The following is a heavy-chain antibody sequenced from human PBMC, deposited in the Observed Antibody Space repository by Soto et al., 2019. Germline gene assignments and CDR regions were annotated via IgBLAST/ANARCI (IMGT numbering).Heavy chain of an antibody. V-gene: IGHV3-23*01. CDR1: GFTFSSYA. CDR3: AKSVSSGYTVDY. Sequence: PGGSLRLSCAASGFTFSSYAMSWVRQAPGKGLEWVSAISGSNGDTYYADSVKGRFTISRDNSKNTLYLQMKRLRVEDTALYYCAKSVSSGYTVDYWAQDTLVPVSS. CDR2: ISGSNGDT. J-gene: IGHJ4*02. D-gene: IGHD3-22*01.